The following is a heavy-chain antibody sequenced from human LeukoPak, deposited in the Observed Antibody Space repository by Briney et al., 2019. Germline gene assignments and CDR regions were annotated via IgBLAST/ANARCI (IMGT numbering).Heavy chain of an antibody. V-gene: IGHV4-34*01. CDR2: INNSGST. Sequence: PSGTLSLTCAVYGGSFSGYYWSWIRQPPGKGLEWIGEINNSGSTNCNPSLKSRVTVSVDTSRNQFSLKVSSVTAADTAVYYCARVPRAAGPSAKYYFDYWGQGTLVTVSS. CDR1: GGSFSGYY. CDR3: ARVPRAAGPSAKYYFDY. D-gene: IGHD6-13*01. J-gene: IGHJ4*02.